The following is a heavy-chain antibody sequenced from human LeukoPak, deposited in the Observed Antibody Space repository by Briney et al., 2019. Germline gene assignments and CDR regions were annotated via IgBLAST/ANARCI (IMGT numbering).Heavy chain of an antibody. CDR3: AKQAAAGGVFDY. CDR2: ISGSGGST. J-gene: IGHJ4*02. Sequence: PGGPLRLSCAASGFTFSSYAMSWVRQAPGKGLEWVSAISGSGGSTYYADSVKGRFTISRDNSKSTLYLQMNSLRAEDTAVYYCAKQAAAGGVFDYWGQGTLVTVSS. V-gene: IGHV3-23*01. D-gene: IGHD6-13*01. CDR1: GFTFSSYA.